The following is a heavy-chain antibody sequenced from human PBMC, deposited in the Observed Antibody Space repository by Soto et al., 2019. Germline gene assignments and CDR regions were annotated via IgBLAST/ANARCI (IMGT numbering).Heavy chain of an antibody. V-gene: IGHV3-30*14. CDR2: ISYDGTYK. J-gene: IGHJ6*02. CDR1: GFTLNNFA. D-gene: IGHD5-12*01. CDR3: ANEVDVPFSSLQYGMDV. Sequence: GGSLRLSCAASGFTLNNFAMHWVRQAPGKGLEWVAFISYDGTYKYYADSVRGRFTVYRDNSKSTLFLQMNSLKFEDTAVYVCANEVDVPFSSLQYGMDVWGQGNTVTVSS.